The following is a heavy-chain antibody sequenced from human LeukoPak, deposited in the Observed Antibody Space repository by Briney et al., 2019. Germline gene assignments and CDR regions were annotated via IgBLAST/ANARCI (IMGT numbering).Heavy chain of an antibody. CDR3: ARIVWFGEKNWFDP. CDR1: GYTFTGYY. D-gene: IGHD3-10*01. V-gene: IGHV1-2*02. J-gene: IGHJ5*02. CDR2: INPNSGGT. Sequence: GASVKVSCKASGYTFTGYYMHWVRQAPGQGLEWMGWINPNSGGTNYAQKFQGRVTMTRDTSISTAYMELSRLRSDDTAVYYCARIVWFGEKNWFDPWGQGTLVTVSS.